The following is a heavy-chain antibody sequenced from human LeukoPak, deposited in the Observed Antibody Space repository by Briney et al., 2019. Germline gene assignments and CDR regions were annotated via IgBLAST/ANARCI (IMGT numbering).Heavy chain of an antibody. D-gene: IGHD3-10*01. CDR1: GYTFTGYY. CDR2: INPNSGGT. CDR3: ARVGVGSISHAFDI. V-gene: IGHV1-2*02. J-gene: IGHJ3*02. Sequence: SVQVSCKASGYTFTGYYMHWVRQAPGQGLEWMGWINPNSGGTNYAQKFQGRVTMTRDTSISTAYMEVSRLRSDDTAVYYCARVGVGSISHAFDIWGQGTMVTVST.